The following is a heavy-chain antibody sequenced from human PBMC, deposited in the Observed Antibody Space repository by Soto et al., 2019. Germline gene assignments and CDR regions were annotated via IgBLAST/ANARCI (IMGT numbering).Heavy chain of an antibody. Sequence: EVQLVESGGSLVQPGESVRLSCAASGFVFSAYSMNWVRQAPGKGLEWVSYISSRSSTVYYADSVKGRFTISRDNAKNSLFLQMNSLRDADAAVYFCARDHSPLSGADWGAFDLWGQGTMVTVSS. CDR1: GFVFSAYS. J-gene: IGHJ3*01. CDR3: ARDHSPLSGADWGAFDL. CDR2: ISSRSSTV. V-gene: IGHV3-48*02. D-gene: IGHD7-27*01.